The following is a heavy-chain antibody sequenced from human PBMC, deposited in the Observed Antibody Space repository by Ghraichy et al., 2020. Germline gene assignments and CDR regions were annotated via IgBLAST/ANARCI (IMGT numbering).Heavy chain of an antibody. J-gene: IGHJ5*02. CDR1: GFTFSSYG. Sequence: GGSLRLSCAASGFTFSSYGMHWVRQAPGKGLEWVAFIPYDGSNKYYADSVKGRFTISRDNSKNTLYLQMNSLRAEDTAVYYCAALEYCSSTSCSRFDPWGQGTLVTVSS. V-gene: IGHV3-30*02. CDR2: IPYDGSNK. D-gene: IGHD2-2*01. CDR3: AALEYCSSTSCSRFDP.